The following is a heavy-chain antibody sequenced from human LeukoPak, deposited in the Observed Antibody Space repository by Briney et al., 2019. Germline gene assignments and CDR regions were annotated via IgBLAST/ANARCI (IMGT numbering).Heavy chain of an antibody. CDR2: IHYSGST. CDR3: ARLYCSRSVCSPYWLDP. Sequence: SETLSLTCTVSGYSISSGYYWGWIRQPPEKGLEWIGYIHYSGSTSYNPSLKSRVTISVDTSKNQFSLELTSVTAADTAVFYCARLYCSRSVCSPYWLDPWGQGILVSVSS. CDR1: GYSISSGYY. D-gene: IGHD2-2*01. J-gene: IGHJ5*02. V-gene: IGHV4-59*01.